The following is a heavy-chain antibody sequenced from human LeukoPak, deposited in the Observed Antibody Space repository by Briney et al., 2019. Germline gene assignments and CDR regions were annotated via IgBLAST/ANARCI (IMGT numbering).Heavy chain of an antibody. V-gene: IGHV3-21*01. Sequence: GGSLRLSCAASGFTFSNAWMNWVRQAPGKGLEWVSSISSSSSSIYYADSVKGRFTISRDNTKKSLYLQMNSLRAEDTAVYYCAREGATAGPGYYFDYGGRGSRVTVSS. CDR2: ISSSSSSI. CDR3: AREGATAGPGYYFDY. D-gene: IGHD6-13*01. J-gene: IGHJ4*02. CDR1: GFTFSNAW.